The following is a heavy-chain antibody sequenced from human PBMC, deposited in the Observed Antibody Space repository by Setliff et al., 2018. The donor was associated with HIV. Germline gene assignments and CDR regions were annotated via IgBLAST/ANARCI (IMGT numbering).Heavy chain of an antibody. CDR2: VIPNSGKT. CDR1: GFSFDDYY. D-gene: IGHD2-15*01. CDR3: ARDLAYCSGGSCYRPFIYYFYYMDV. Sequence: ASVKVSCKASGFSFDDYYIHWVRQAPGQGLEWMGCVIPNSGKTYYAQEFQGRVTMNSDTSINTAYMEVSWLTSDDTAIYYCARDLAYCSGGSCYRPFIYYFYYMDVWGKGATVTVSS. V-gene: IGHV1-2*02. J-gene: IGHJ6*03.